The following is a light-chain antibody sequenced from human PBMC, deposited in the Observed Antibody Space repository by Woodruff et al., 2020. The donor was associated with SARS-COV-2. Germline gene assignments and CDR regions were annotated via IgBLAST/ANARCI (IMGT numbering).Light chain of an antibody. V-gene: IGLV3-21*02. J-gene: IGLJ1*01. CDR2: EDS. Sequence: WYQQKSGQAPVLVIYEDSKRPSGIPERFSGSNSGSTATLIISSVEAGDEADYYCQVWDSPYDHYVFGPGTKVTVL. CDR3: QVWDSPYDHYV.